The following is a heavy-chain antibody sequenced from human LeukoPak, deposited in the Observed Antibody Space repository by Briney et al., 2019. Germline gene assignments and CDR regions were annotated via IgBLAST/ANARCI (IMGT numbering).Heavy chain of an antibody. CDR3: ARDQGYGSGAFDY. V-gene: IGHV1-69*05. J-gene: IGHJ4*02. D-gene: IGHD3-10*01. CDR1: GGTFSSYA. Sequence: GASVKVSCKASGGTFSSYAISWVRQAPGQGLEWMGGIIPILGTANYAQKFQGRVTITTDESTSTAYMELSSLRSEDTAVYYCARDQGYGSGAFDYWGQGTLVTVSS. CDR2: IIPILGTA.